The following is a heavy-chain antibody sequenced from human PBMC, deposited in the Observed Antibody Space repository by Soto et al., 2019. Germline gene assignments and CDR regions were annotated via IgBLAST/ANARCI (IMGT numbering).Heavy chain of an antibody. CDR3: ARGFTVRGVIITGYYYGMDV. Sequence: GASVKVSCKASGYTFTSYDINWVRQATGQGLEWMGWMNPNSGNTGYAQKFQGRVTMTRNTSISTAYMELSSLRSEDTAVYYCARGFTVRGVIITGYYYGMDVWGQGTTVTVSS. J-gene: IGHJ6*02. CDR1: GYTFTSYD. D-gene: IGHD3-10*01. CDR2: MNPNSGNT. V-gene: IGHV1-8*01.